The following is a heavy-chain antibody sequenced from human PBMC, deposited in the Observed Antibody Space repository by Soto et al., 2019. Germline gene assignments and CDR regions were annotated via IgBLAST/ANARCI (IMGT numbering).Heavy chain of an antibody. D-gene: IGHD2-2*01. V-gene: IGHV4-30-2*01. CDR2: IYHSGST. CDR3: ARVGCSSTSCYQAWFDP. Sequence: QLQLQESGSGLVKPSQTLSLTCAVSGGSISSGGYSWSWIRQPPGKGLEWIGYIYHSGSTYYNPSLKSRATISVDRSKNQFSLKLSSVTAADTAVYYCARVGCSSTSCYQAWFDPWGQGTLVTVSS. CDR1: GGSISSGGYS. J-gene: IGHJ5*02.